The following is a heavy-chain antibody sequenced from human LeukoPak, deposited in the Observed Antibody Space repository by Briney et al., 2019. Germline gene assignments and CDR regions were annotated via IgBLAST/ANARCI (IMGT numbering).Heavy chain of an antibody. CDR3: AREGYYDSSGYFDI. V-gene: IGHV4-59*01. CDR1: GGSINSYY. CDR2: IYYSGST. Sequence: SETLSLTCTVSGGSINSYYWSWIRQPPGKGLEWIGYIYYSGSTNYNPSLKSRVTISVDTSKNQFSLKLSSVTAADTAVYYCAREGYYDSSGYFDIWGQGTMVTVSS. D-gene: IGHD3-22*01. J-gene: IGHJ3*02.